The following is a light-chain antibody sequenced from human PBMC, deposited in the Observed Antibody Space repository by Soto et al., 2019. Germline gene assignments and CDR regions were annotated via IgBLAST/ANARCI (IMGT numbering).Light chain of an antibody. CDR2: WAS. CDR3: QQYYSTRPST. CDR1: QSVLYSSNNKNY. Sequence: DIVMTQSPDSLAVSLGERATINCKSSQSVLYSSNNKNYLAWYQQKPGQPPKLLIYWASTRESGVPDRFSGSGSAIDFTLTISSLQAEDVAVYYCQQYYSTRPSTFGGGTKVEIK. J-gene: IGKJ4*01. V-gene: IGKV4-1*01.